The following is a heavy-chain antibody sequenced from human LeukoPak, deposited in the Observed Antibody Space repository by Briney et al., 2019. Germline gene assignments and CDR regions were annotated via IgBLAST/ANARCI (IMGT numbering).Heavy chain of an antibody. CDR3: ARDDFEYSVHYGMDV. V-gene: IGHV4-4*07. Sequence: SETLSLTCSVSGGSISAYYWSWIRQPAGKGLEWIGRVYRTGNTNYNPSLQSRVTMSVDTSKNQISLRLRSVTAAVTAVYFCARDDFEYSVHYGMDVWGQGTAVTVSS. CDR2: VYRTGNT. CDR1: GGSISAYY. D-gene: IGHD3-9*01. J-gene: IGHJ6*02.